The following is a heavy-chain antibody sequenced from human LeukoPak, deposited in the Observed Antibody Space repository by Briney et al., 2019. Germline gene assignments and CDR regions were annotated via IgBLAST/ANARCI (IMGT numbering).Heavy chain of an antibody. J-gene: IGHJ4*02. V-gene: IGHV4-30-4*07. Sequence: SETLSLTCAVSGGSISSGGYSWSWLRQPPGKGLEWIGFFYYTGNTYYNPSLKSRVTISVDTSKDQFSLKLSSVTAADTAVYYCARGTTISTPDFDYWGQGTLVTVSS. CDR2: FYYTGNT. CDR1: GGSISSGGYS. CDR3: ARGTTISTPDFDY. D-gene: IGHD4-11*01.